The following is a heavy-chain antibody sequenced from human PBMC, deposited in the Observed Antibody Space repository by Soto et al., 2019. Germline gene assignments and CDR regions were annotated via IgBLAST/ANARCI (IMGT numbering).Heavy chain of an antibody. CDR1: GFTFSSYW. D-gene: IGHD3-3*01. Sequence: GESLRLSCAASGFTFSSYWMHWVRQAPGKGLVWVSRINSDGSSTSYADSVKGRFTISRDNAKNTLYLQMNSLRAEDTAVYYCAREFRYYDFWSGSRTYYYGMDVWGQGTTVTVSS. CDR3: AREFRYYDFWSGSRTYYYGMDV. CDR2: INSDGSST. V-gene: IGHV3-74*01. J-gene: IGHJ6*02.